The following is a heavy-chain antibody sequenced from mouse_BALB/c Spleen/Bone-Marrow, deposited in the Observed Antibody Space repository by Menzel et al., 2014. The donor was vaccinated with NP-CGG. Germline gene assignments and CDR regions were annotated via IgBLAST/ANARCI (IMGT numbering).Heavy chain of an antibody. CDR1: GFTFSTYA. CDR3: ARRYGSYGNFDV. D-gene: IGHD2-1*01. CDR2: ISRGGSYI. V-gene: IGHV5-9-1*01. J-gene: IGHJ1*01. Sequence: EVKVEESGGGLVKPGGSLKLSCAASGFTFSTYAMSWVRQTPEKRLEWVATISRGGSYIYYPDSVKGRFTISRDNAKNTLYLQMSSLGSEDTAIYYCARRYGSYGNFDVWGAGTTVTVSS.